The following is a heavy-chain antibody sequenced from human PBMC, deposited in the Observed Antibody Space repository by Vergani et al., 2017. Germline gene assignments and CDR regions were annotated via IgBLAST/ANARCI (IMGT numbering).Heavy chain of an antibody. CDR1: GFTFSNSA. CDR2: ISGTGLSS. V-gene: IGHV3-23*01. D-gene: IGHD2/OR15-2a*01. CDR3: VKEKIDLGSYFFDS. J-gene: IGHJ4*01. Sequence: EVHLLESGGGLVQSGGSLRLSCAASGFTFSNSAVSWVRQAPGRGLAWVSSISGTGLSSYYADSVKGRFSISIDNSKNTVLLQMHSLRAEDTAIYFCVKEKIDLGSYFFDSWGHGILVTVSS.